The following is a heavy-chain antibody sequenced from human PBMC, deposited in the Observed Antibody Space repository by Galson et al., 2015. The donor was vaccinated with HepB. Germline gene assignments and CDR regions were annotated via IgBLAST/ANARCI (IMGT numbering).Heavy chain of an antibody. CDR2: ISGSGGTT. D-gene: IGHD3-10*01. CDR1: GLPFSTYT. V-gene: IGHV3-23*01. J-gene: IGHJ6*02. CDR3: AKDRNSTAPGTYGMDI. Sequence: SLRLSCAASGLPFSTYTMSWVRQAPGKGLEWVSAISGSGGTTYYADSVRGRFTISRDNTKRTLYLQMNRLRGEDTALYYCAKDRNSTAPGTYGMDIWGQGTTVPVFS.